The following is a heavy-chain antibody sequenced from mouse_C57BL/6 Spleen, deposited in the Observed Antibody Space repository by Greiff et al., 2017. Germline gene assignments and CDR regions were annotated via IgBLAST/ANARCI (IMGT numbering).Heavy chain of an antibody. CDR1: GYTFTSYW. V-gene: IGHV1-50*01. CDR3: ARSRDYDGEGAWFAY. D-gene: IGHD2-4*01. J-gene: IGHJ3*01. Sequence: QVQLLQPGAELVKPGASVKLSCKASGYTFTSYWMQWVNQTPGQGLVWIGEIDPSDSYTNYNQKLKGKVTLTVDTSSSTAYMQLSSLTSEGSAVYYCARSRDYDGEGAWFAYWGQGTLVTVSA. CDR2: IDPSDSYT.